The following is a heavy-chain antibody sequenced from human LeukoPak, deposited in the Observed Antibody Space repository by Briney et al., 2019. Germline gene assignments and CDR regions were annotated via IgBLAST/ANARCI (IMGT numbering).Heavy chain of an antibody. V-gene: IGHV4-34*01. Sequence: SETLSLTCAVYGGSFSGYYWSWIRQPPGKGLEYIGEINHSGSTNSNPSLKSRVTLSVDTSKNQFSLKLSSVTAADTAVYYCARGPAYDSSGYPHFDYWGQGTLVTVSS. D-gene: IGHD3-22*01. CDR2: INHSGST. CDR3: ARGPAYDSSGYPHFDY. J-gene: IGHJ4*02. CDR1: GGSFSGYY.